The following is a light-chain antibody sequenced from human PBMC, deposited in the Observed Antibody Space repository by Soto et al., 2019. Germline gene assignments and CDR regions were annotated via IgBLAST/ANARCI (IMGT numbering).Light chain of an antibody. CDR3: QQYYSYPPYT. Sequence: AIRMTQSPSSLSASTGDRVTITCRASQGISSYLAWYQQKPGKAPKLLIYAASTLQSGVQSRFSGSGSGTDFTLTIICLQSEDFATYYCQQYYSYPPYTFGQGTKLEIK. CDR1: QGISSY. CDR2: AAS. J-gene: IGKJ2*01. V-gene: IGKV1-8*01.